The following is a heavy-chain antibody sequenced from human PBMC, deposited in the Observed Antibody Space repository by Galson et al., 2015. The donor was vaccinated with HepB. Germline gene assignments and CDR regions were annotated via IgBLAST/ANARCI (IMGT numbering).Heavy chain of an antibody. Sequence: SVKVSCKASGGTFSSYTISWVRQAPGQGLEWMGRIIPILGIANYAQKFQGRVTITADKSTSTAYMGLSSLRSEDTAVYYCARRYSSSGGLDIWGQGTMVTVSS. CDR1: GGTFSSYT. CDR3: ARRYSSSGGLDI. D-gene: IGHD6-13*01. CDR2: IIPILGIA. V-gene: IGHV1-69*02. J-gene: IGHJ3*02.